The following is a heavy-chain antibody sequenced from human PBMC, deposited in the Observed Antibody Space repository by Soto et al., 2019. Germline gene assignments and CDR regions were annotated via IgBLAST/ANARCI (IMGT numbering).Heavy chain of an antibody. CDR1: GYTFTSYG. J-gene: IGHJ4*02. D-gene: IGHD3-3*01. Sequence: ASVKVSCKASGYTFTSYGISWVRQAPGQGLEWMGWISAYNGNTNYAQKLQGRVTMTTDTSTSTAYMELRSLRSDDTAVYYCARGWWSDYDFWSGYSNFDYWGQGTLVTVSS. CDR3: ARGWWSDYDFWSGYSNFDY. CDR2: ISAYNGNT. V-gene: IGHV1-18*01.